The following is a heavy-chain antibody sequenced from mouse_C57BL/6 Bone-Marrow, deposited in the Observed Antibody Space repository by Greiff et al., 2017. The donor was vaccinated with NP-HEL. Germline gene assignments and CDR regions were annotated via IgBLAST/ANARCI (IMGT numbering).Heavy chain of an antibody. J-gene: IGHJ4*01. Sequence: EVKLVESGGDLVKPGGSLKLSCAASGFTFSSYGMSWVRQTPDKRLEWVATISSGGSYTYYPDSVKGRFTISRDNAKNTLYLQMSSLKSEDTAMYYCASRDSSMDYWGQGTSVTVSS. CDR3: ASRDSSMDY. CDR2: ISSGGSYT. D-gene: IGHD3-2*01. V-gene: IGHV5-6*02. CDR1: GFTFSSYG.